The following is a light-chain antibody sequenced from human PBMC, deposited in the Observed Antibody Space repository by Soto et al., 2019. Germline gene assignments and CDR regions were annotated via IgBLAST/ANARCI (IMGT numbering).Light chain of an antibody. CDR1: QSVSSY. J-gene: IGKJ1*01. CDR2: DAS. V-gene: IGKV3-11*01. Sequence: ESVLTQSPETLSLSPGGRATLSRRASQSVSSYLACYQQKPGQAPRLLIYDASNRATGIPARFSGSGSGTEFTLTIASLQSEDFAVYFCHQSKQWPRTFGRGTKVDIK. CDR3: HQSKQWPRT.